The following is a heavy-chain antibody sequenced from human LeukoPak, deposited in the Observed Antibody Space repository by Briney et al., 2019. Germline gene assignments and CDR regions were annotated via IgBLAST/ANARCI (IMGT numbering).Heavy chain of an antibody. J-gene: IGHJ4*02. V-gene: IGHV1-18*01. D-gene: IGHD3-10*01. CDR2: ITAYNDNT. CDR1: GYTFTSYG. CDR3: ARALLWFGEPSHIDY. Sequence: ASVKVSCKASGYTFTSYGISWVRQAPGQGLEWMGWITAYNDNTNYAQKLQGRVTMTTDTSTSTAYMELRSLRSDDTAVYYGARALLWFGEPSHIDYWGQGTLVTASS.